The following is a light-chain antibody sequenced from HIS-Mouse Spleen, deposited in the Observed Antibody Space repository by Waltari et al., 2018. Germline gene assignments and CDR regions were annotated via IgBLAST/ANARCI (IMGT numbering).Light chain of an antibody. CDR3: SSYTSSSTLVV. CDR2: DVS. V-gene: IGLV2-14*03. J-gene: IGLJ2*01. Sequence: QSALTPPASVSGSPGQSITIPCTGTSSDVGGYNYVSWYQKHPGKAPKPMIYDVSNRPSGVSNRFSGSKSGNTASLTISGLQAEDEADYYCSSYTSSSTLVVFGGGTKLTVL. CDR1: SSDVGGYNY.